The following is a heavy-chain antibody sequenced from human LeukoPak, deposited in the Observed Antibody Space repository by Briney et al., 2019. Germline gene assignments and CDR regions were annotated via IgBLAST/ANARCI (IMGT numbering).Heavy chain of an antibody. J-gene: IGHJ4*02. Sequence: ASVKVSCKVSGYTLTELSMHWVRQAPGKGLEWMGGFDPENGETIYAQKFQGRVTMTEGTSTDTAYMELSSLRSEDTAVYYCATALVRPFDYWGQGTLVTVSS. D-gene: IGHD2-2*01. CDR2: FDPENGET. CDR3: ATALVRPFDY. V-gene: IGHV1-24*01. CDR1: GYTLTELS.